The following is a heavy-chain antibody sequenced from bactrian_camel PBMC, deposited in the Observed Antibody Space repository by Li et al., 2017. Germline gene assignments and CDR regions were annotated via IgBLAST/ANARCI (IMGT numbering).Heavy chain of an antibody. CDR2: ISTGDGTL. J-gene: IGHJ4*01. CDR3: AADLGWCGSRPLQREFRN. V-gene: IGHV3S63*01. CDR1: KFTYT. D-gene: IGHD2*01. Sequence: HVQLVESGGGSVQAGESLRLSCVASKFTYTMAWFRQAPGKEREGVAAISTGDGTLYYADSVKGRFTISRDSANNTLHLQMNSLKPEDSAVYYCAADLGWCGSRPLQREFRNWGQGTQVTVS.